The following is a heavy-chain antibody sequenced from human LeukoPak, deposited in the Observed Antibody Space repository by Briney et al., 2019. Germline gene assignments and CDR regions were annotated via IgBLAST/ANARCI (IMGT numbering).Heavy chain of an antibody. V-gene: IGHV4-59*01. CDR3: ARGPRIAAAGTPDY. J-gene: IGHJ4*02. Sequence: SETLSLTCTVSGGSISSYYWRWIRQPPGKGLEWIGYIYYSGSTNYNPSLKSRVTISVDTSKNQFSLKLSSVTAADTAVYYCARGPRIAAAGTPDYWGQGTLVTVSS. CDR2: IYYSGST. D-gene: IGHD6-13*01. CDR1: GGSISSYY.